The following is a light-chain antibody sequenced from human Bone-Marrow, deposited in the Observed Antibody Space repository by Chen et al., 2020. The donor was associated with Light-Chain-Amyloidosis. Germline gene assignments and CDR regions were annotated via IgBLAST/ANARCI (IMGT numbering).Light chain of an antibody. Sequence: QSALTQPASVSGSPGQSITISCTGTSSDVGSYNLVSWYQQHPGKAPKLMIYEVSKRPSGVSRRFSGCKSGNTASLTIAGLQAEDEADYYCCSYAGSRTFVVFGGGTKLTVL. J-gene: IGLJ2*01. V-gene: IGLV2-23*02. CDR3: CSYAGSRTFVV. CDR1: SSDVGSYNL. CDR2: EVS.